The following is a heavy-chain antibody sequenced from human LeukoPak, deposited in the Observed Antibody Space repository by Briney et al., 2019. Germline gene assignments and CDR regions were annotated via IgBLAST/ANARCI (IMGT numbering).Heavy chain of an antibody. CDR1: GFTFSSYE. CDR2: ISSSGSTI. V-gene: IGHV3-48*03. CDR3: ARAPTFGVVI. Sequence: GGSLRLSCAASGFTFSSYEMNWVRQAPGKGLEWVSYISSSGSTIYYADSVKGRFTISRDNAKNSLYLQMNSLRAEDTAVYYCARAPTFGVVIWGQGTMVTVSS. D-gene: IGHD3-3*01. J-gene: IGHJ3*02.